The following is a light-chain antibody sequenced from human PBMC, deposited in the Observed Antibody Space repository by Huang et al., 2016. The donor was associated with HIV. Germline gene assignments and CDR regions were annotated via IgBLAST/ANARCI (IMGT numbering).Light chain of an antibody. Sequence: DIQMTQSPSSLSASVGDRVTITCRASQSVRGYLNWFQQKPGEAPKLLIYAASTLQSGVPSRFSGSGSGTDFTLIISSLQSEDIATYYCQQTYGTWTFGQGTKVEIK. CDR3: QQTYGTWT. CDR2: AAS. CDR1: QSVRGY. J-gene: IGKJ1*01. V-gene: IGKV1-39*01.